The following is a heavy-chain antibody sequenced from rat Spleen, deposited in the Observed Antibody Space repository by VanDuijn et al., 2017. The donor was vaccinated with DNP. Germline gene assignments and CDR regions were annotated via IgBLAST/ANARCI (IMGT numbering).Heavy chain of an antibody. D-gene: IGHD4-3*01. Sequence: EVQLVESGGGLVQPGRSLKLSCTASGFTFSDYYMAWVRQAPTKGLEWVATSIGDDGRTYYGDSVKGRFTISRDNAKSSLFLQMDSLRSEDTATYYCSTRNSGYGGYFDYWGQGVMVTVSS. V-gene: IGHV5-20*01. J-gene: IGHJ2*01. CDR2: SIGDDGRT. CDR1: GFTFSDYY. CDR3: STRNSGYGGYFDY.